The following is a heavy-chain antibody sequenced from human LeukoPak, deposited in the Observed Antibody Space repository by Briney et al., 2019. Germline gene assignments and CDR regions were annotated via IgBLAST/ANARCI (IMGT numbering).Heavy chain of an antibody. CDR2: IYSGGST. V-gene: IGHV3-66*02. CDR3: ARDLGSPAGVDY. Sequence: GGSLRLSCAASGFTVSSNYMSWVRQAPGKGLEWVSVIYSGGSTYYADSVKGRFTISRDNSKNTLYLQTNSLRAEDTAVYYCARDLGSPAGVDYWGRGTLVTVSS. J-gene: IGHJ4*02. CDR1: GFTVSSNY. D-gene: IGHD1-26*01.